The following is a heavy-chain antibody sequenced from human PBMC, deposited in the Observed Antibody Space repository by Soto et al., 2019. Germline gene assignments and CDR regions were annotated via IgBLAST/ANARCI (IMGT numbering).Heavy chain of an antibody. J-gene: IGHJ6*02. V-gene: IGHV1-69*01. CDR3: ARSQGGSSSLDIYYYCYYGMDV. Sequence: QVQLVQSGAEVKKPGSSVKVSCKAPGGTFSSYAISWVRQAPGQGLEWMGGILPIFGTANYAQKFQGRVRSDTDELQNTGYREASSLGTDDSAVYYCARSQGGSSSLDIYYYCYYGMDVWGQGTTVTVSS. CDR1: GGTFSSYA. CDR2: ILPIFGTA. D-gene: IGHD2-15*01.